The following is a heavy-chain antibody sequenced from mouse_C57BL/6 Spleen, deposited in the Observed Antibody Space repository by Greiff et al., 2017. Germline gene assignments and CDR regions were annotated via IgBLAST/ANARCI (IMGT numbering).Heavy chain of an antibody. CDR2: ISYDGSN. CDR3: VLGTRPLARDY. D-gene: IGHD3-3*01. V-gene: IGHV3-6*01. CDR1: GYSITSGYY. Sequence: EVQLQQSGPGLVKPSQSLSLTCSVTGYSITSGYYWNWIRQFPGNKLEWMGYISYDGSNNYNPSLKNRISITRDTSKNQFFLKLNSVTTEDTATYDCVLGTRPLARDYWGQGTSVTVSS. J-gene: IGHJ4*01.